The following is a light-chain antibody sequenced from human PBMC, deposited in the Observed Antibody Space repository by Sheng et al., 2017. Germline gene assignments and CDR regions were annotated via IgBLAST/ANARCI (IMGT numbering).Light chain of an antibody. CDR1: QDISNY. CDR3: QQYDNLPIT. V-gene: IGKV1-33*01. J-gene: IGKJ5*01. Sequence: DIQMTQSPSSLSASVGDRVTITCQASQDISNYLNWYQQKPGKAPKLLIYDASNLETGVPSRFSGSGSGDRFYFTISSLQPEDIATYYCQQYDNLPITFGQGTRLEIK. CDR2: DAS.